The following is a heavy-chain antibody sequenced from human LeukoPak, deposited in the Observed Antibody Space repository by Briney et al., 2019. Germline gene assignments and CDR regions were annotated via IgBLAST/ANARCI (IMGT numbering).Heavy chain of an antibody. Sequence: GESLKISCKASGYSFTSYWIAWVRQMPGKGLEWMGIISPGDFDTRYSPSFQGQVTISVDKSITTAYLQWSSLKASDIAMYYCARKYGSGGTFDYWGRGTLVTVSS. V-gene: IGHV5-51*01. CDR3: ARKYGSGGTFDY. J-gene: IGHJ4*02. CDR2: ISPGDFDT. CDR1: GYSFTSYW. D-gene: IGHD6-19*01.